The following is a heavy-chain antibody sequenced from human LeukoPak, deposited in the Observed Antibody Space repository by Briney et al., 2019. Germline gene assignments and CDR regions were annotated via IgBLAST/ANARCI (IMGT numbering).Heavy chain of an antibody. J-gene: IGHJ4*02. D-gene: IGHD4-23*01. V-gene: IGHV3-53*01. CDR2: IYSGGST. Sequence: GGSLRLSCAASGFTVSSNYMSWVRQAPGKGLEWVSVIYSGGSTYYAGSVKGRFTISRDNAKNTLYLQMNSLRVEDTAVYCCARGRPHGNDYWGQGTLVTVSS. CDR3: ARGRPHGNDY. CDR1: GFTVSSNY.